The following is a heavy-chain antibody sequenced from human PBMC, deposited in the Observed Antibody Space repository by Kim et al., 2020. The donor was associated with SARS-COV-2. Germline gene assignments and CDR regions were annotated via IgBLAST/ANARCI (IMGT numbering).Heavy chain of an antibody. V-gene: IGHV4-34*01. CDR3: ARFLSSSCIDY. Sequence: SETLSLTCAVYGGSFSGYYWSWIRQPPGKGLEWIGEINHSGSTNYNPSLKSRVTISVDTSKNQFSLKLSSVTAADTAVYYCARFLSSSCIDYWGQGTLVTVSS. J-gene: IGHJ4*02. CDR1: GGSFSGYY. D-gene: IGHD6-13*01. CDR2: INHSGST.